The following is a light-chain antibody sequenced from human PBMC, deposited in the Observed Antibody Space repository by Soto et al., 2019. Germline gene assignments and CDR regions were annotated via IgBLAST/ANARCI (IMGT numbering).Light chain of an antibody. CDR1: QSIRSY. J-gene: IGKJ1*01. V-gene: IGKV1-39*01. CDR2: DAS. Sequence: DIQLTQSPSSPSASVGDKVTITCRASQSIRSYLNWVQQKPGKAPKLLIYDASSLQTGVPSRFSGSGSGTDFSLTISSLQPEDFATYYCQQSYSTPPWTFGQGTKVEIK. CDR3: QQSYSTPPWT.